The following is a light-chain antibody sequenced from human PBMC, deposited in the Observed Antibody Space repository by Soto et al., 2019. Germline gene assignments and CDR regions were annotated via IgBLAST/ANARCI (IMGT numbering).Light chain of an antibody. Sequence: QSVLAQPASVSGSPGQSITISCTGTSSDVGAYDFVSWYQQHPDKAPKLMIYEVSNRPSGVSYRFSGSKSVNTATLTISGLQAEDEADYYCSSYTTRSTRVFGTGTKLTVL. V-gene: IGLV2-14*03. CDR1: SSDVGAYDF. CDR3: SSYTTRSTRV. J-gene: IGLJ1*01. CDR2: EVS.